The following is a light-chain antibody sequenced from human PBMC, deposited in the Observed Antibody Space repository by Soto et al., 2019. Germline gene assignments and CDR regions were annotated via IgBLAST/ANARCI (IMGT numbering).Light chain of an antibody. V-gene: IGKV1-5*01. Sequence: DIQMTQSPSTLSASVGDRVTITCRASQSISSWLAWYQQKPGKAPKLLIYDASSLESGVPSRFSGSGSGTEFTLTISSLQPDDFAVYYCQQYNNWRWTFGQGTKVEIK. CDR3: QQYNNWRWT. CDR2: DAS. J-gene: IGKJ1*01. CDR1: QSISSW.